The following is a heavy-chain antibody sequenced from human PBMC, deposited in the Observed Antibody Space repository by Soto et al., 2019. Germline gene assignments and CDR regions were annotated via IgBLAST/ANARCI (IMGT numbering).Heavy chain of an antibody. CDR1: VLTFSNYA. J-gene: IGHJ4*02. CDR3: AKNQERELPRVIDF. Sequence: PGGSLRLSCATSVLTFSNYAMIWVRQAPGGGLEWVSSMSGSSSTTYYADSVRGRFTISRDRSKNTLYLQMSSLRAEDTALYYCAKNQERELPRVIDFWGQGTLVTVSS. CDR2: MSGSSSTT. V-gene: IGHV3-23*01. D-gene: IGHD1-7*01.